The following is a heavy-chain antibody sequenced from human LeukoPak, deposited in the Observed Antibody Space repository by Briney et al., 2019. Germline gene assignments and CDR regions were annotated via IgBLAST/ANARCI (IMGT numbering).Heavy chain of an antibody. Sequence: SETLSLTCAVYGGSFSGYYWSWIRQPPGKGLEWIGEINHSGSTNYNPSLKSRVTISVDTSKDQFSLKLSSVTAADTAVYYCARVTLTEYWYFDLWGRGTLVTVSS. J-gene: IGHJ2*01. CDR1: GGSFSGYY. V-gene: IGHV4-34*01. D-gene: IGHD1-20*01. CDR3: ARVTLTEYWYFDL. CDR2: INHSGST.